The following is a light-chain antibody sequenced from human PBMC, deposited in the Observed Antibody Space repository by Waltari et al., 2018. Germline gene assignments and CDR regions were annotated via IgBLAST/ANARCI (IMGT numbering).Light chain of an antibody. CDR2: DAS. J-gene: IGKJ4*01. V-gene: IGKV3-15*01. Sequence: EMVMTQSPATLSVSPGERGALSCRASESVATSLACFQQIPGQAPRLLIYDASTRATNVSVRFSGSGSGTEFTLTITSLQSEDFAVYYCQQCNKWPPTFGGGTKVEIK. CDR3: QQCNKWPPT. CDR1: ESVATS.